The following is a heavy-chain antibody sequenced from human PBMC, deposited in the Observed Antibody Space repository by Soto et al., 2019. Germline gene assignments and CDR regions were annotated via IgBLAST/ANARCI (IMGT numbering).Heavy chain of an antibody. CDR1: GFAFGNAW. D-gene: IGHD5-18*01. CDR2: IKSKTDGGTT. CDR3: TTPDTAMGSYYYYGMDV. V-gene: IGHV3-15*07. J-gene: IGHJ6*02. Sequence: PGGSLRLSCAASGFAFGNAWMNWVRQAPGKGLEWVGRIKSKTDGGTTDYAAPVKGRFAISRDDSKNTLYLQMNSLKTEDTAVYYCTTPDTAMGSYYYYGMDVWGQGTTVTVSS.